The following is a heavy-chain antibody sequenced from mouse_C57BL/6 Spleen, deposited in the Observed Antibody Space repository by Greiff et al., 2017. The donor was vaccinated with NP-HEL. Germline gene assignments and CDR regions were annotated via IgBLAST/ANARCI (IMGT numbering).Heavy chain of an antibody. J-gene: IGHJ2*01. CDR2: IYPRSGNT. D-gene: IGHD3-3*01. Sequence: VKLVESGAELARPGASVKLSCKASGYTFTSYGISWVKQRTGQGLEWIGEIYPRSGNTYYNEKFKGKATLTADKSSSTAYMELRSLTSEDSAVYFCAMGDGGYYFDYWGQGTTLTVSS. CDR3: AMGDGGYYFDY. V-gene: IGHV1-81*01. CDR1: GYTFTSYG.